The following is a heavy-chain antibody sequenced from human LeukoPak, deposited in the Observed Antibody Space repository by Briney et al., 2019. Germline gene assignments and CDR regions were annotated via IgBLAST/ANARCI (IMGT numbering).Heavy chain of an antibody. CDR2: ISANNGNT. CDR1: GYNFGIFG. V-gene: IGHV1-18*01. D-gene: IGHD2-2*01. Sequence: ASVKVSCRASGYNFGIFGISWVRQAPGQGLEWMGWISANNGNTKYAQKFQGRVTMTTDTSTSRAYMELRSLRSDDTAVYYCARVGVVVLSAGFDPWGQGTLVTESS. J-gene: IGHJ5*02. CDR3: ARVGVVVLSAGFDP.